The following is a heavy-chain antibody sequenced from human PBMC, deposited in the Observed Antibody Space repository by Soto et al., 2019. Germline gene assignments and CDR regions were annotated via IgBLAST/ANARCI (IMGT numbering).Heavy chain of an antibody. J-gene: IGHJ5*02. CDR1: GGSVSSGSYY. Sequence: QVQLQESGPGLVKPSETLSLTCTVSGGSVSSGSYYWSWIRQPPGKGLEWIGYIYYSGSTNYNPSLKSRVTISVDTPKNQFSLKLSSVTAADTAVYYCAREPHYYDSSGYSGWFDPWGQGTLVTVSS. D-gene: IGHD3-22*01. CDR3: AREPHYYDSSGYSGWFDP. CDR2: IYYSGST. V-gene: IGHV4-61*01.